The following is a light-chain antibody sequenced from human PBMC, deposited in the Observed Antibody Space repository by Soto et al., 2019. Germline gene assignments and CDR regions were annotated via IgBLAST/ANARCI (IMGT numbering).Light chain of an antibody. J-gene: IGKJ1*01. CDR1: QPISSH. CDR3: QQYNNWPPWT. CDR2: GAS. V-gene: IGKV3-15*01. Sequence: EIVLTQSPGTLSLSPGERATLSCRASQPISSHNYLAWYQQKPGQAPRLLIYGASTRATGIPARFSGSGSGTEFTLTISSLQSEDFAVYYCQQYNNWPPWTFGQGTKVDIK.